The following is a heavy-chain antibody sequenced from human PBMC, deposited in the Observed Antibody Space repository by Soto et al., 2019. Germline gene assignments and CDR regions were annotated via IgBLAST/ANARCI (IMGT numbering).Heavy chain of an antibody. CDR3: AGDLGLMVYALSSGRYYFDY. CDR2: TYYRSKWYN. J-gene: IGHJ4*02. CDR1: GDSVSSNSAA. D-gene: IGHD2-8*01. V-gene: IGHV6-1*01. Sequence: SQTLSLTCAISGDSVSSNSAAWNWIRQSPSRGLEWLGRTYYRSKWYNDYAVSVKSRITINPDTSKTQFSLQLSSVTPEDTAVYSCAGDLGLMVYALSSGRYYFDYWGQGTLVTVSS.